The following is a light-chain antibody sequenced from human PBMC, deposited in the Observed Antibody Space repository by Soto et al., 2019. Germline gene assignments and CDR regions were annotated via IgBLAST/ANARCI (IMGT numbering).Light chain of an antibody. CDR3: CSYAGSNIFVV. Sequence: QSALTQPASVSGSPGQSITISCTGTSSDVGSYNLVAWYQQHPGKAPKLMIYEGSQRSSGVSNRFSGSKSGNTASLTISGLQAEDEADYYCCSYAGSNIFVVFGGGTKLTVL. V-gene: IGLV2-23*03. CDR2: EGS. J-gene: IGLJ2*01. CDR1: SSDVGSYNL.